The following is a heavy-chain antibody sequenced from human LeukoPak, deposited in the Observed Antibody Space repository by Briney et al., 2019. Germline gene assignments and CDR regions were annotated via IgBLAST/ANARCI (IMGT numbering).Heavy chain of an antibody. CDR2: IDRNSGGT. CDR3: ARDYDSSGYYYANY. J-gene: IGHJ4*02. D-gene: IGHD3-22*01. CDR1: GYTFTGYY. V-gene: IGHV1-2*06. Sequence: GASVKVSCKASGYTFTGYYMHWVRQAPGQGLEWMGRIDRNSGGTSYAQKFQGRVTMTRDTSISAAYMELSSLGSDDTAVYYCARDYDSSGYYYANYWGQGTLVTVSS.